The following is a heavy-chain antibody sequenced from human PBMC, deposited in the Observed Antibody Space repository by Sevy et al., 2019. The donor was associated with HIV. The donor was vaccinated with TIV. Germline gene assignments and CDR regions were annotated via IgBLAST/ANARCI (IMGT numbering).Heavy chain of an antibody. CDR3: ARERSYSSRCFQGFFDY. CDR2: ISSTSRTK. D-gene: IGHD6-19*01. J-gene: IGHJ4*02. V-gene: IGHV3-48*01. CDR1: GFNFNNYS. Sequence: GGSLRLSCAGSGFNFNNYSMNWVRQAPGKRLEWVSYISSTSRTKYYEESVKGRFTISRDNAKNSRYLQMSSRRAEDTAVYFCARERSYSSRCFQGFFDYWGQGILVTVSS.